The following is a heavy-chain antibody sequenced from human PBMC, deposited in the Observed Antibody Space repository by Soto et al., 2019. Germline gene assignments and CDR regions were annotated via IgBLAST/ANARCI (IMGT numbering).Heavy chain of an antibody. CDR1: GGSISSSSYY. V-gene: IGHV4-39*07. Sequence: SETLSLTCTVSGGSISSSSYYWGWIRQPPGKGLEWIGSIYYSGSTYYNPSLKSRVTISVDTSKNQFSLKLSSVTAADTSVYYCASKIYGSGSSISNWFDPWGQGTLVTVSS. CDR2: IYYSGST. CDR3: ASKIYGSGSSISNWFDP. D-gene: IGHD3-10*01. J-gene: IGHJ5*02.